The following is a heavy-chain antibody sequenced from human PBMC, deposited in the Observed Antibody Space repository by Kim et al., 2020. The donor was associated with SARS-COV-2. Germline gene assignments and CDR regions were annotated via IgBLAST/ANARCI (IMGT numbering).Heavy chain of an antibody. CDR3: ARDGQKYDMDV. CDR1: GYTFIGYY. V-gene: IGHV1-2*06. CDR2: ITISTGYT. J-gene: IGHJ6*03. Sequence: ASVKVSCKASGYTFIGYYIHWVRQAPGQGPEWVGRITISTGYTDYAEKFQGRVTMTRDTSISTAYLELSGLTSDDTAKYFCARDGQKYDMDVWGKGTTVT.